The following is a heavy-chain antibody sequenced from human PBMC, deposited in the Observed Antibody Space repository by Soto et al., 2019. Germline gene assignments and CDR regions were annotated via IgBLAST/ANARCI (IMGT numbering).Heavy chain of an antibody. D-gene: IGHD2-21*01. Sequence: SETLSLTCAVSGDSITSYNWNWLRQPPGKALEWIGYVYSSGSTNYNPSLKSRVTISVDTSRNQFSLKVNSVTAADTAMFYCARRAVVAVTGSLDNWLDPWGQGILVTVSS. CDR1: GDSITSYN. V-gene: IGHV4-59*01. CDR2: VYSSGST. CDR3: ARRAVVAVTGSLDNWLDP. J-gene: IGHJ5*02.